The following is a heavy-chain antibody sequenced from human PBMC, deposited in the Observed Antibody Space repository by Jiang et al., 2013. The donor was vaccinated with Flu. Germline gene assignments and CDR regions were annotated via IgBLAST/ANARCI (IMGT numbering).Heavy chain of an antibody. CDR3: ARVYSSGMDY. CDR1: GGSISSYY. D-gene: IGHD6-19*01. J-gene: IGHJ4*02. V-gene: IGHV4-59*01. CDR2: IYYSGST. Sequence: LLKPSETLSLTCTVSGGSISSYYWSWIRQPPGKGLEWIGYIYYSGSTNYNPSLKSRVTISVDTSKNQFSLKLSSVTAADTAVYYCARVYSSGMDYWGQGTLVTVSS.